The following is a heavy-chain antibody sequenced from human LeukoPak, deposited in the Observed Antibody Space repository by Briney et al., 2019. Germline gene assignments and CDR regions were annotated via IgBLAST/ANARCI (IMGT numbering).Heavy chain of an antibody. CDR2: ISWNSGII. V-gene: IGHV3-9*01. Sequence: GRSLRLSCVASGFPFDDSGMFWVRQTPGKGLERISGISWNSGIIAYADSVKGRFTIFRDNAKNSLYLQMNSLRVEDTAVYYCVKDRYFYDSGSKANWGQGTLVTVSS. CDR1: GFPFDDSG. CDR3: VKDRYFYDSGSKAN. D-gene: IGHD3-22*01. J-gene: IGHJ4*02.